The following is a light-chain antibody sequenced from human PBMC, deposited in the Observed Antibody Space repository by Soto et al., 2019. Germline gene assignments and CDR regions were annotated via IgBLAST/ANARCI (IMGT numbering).Light chain of an antibody. CDR3: QQYGSSPFT. V-gene: IGKV3-20*01. CDR2: GAS. CDR1: QSVSSSY. J-gene: IGKJ3*01. Sequence: EIVLTQSPGTLSLSPGERATLSCRASQSVSSSYLAWYQQKPGQAPRXXIYGASSRATGIPDRFSGSGSGTDFTLTISRLEPEDFAVYYCQQYGSSPFTFGPGTKVDIK.